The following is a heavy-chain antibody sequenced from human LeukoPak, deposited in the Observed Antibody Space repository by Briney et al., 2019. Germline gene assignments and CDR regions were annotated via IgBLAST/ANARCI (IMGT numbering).Heavy chain of an antibody. CDR3: ARCSGWAFKN. J-gene: IGHJ4*02. V-gene: IGHV3-21*01. Sequence: GGSLRLSCAASGFTFSAYEMNWVRQAPGKGLEWVSSISSSSSYIYYADSVKGRFTISRDSAKNSLYLQMDSLRVEDTAIYYCARCSGWAFKNWGQGTLVTVSS. D-gene: IGHD6-19*01. CDR1: GFTFSAYE. CDR2: ISSSSSYI.